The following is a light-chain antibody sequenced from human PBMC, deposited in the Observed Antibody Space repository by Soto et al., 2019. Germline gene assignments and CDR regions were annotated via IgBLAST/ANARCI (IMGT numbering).Light chain of an antibody. J-gene: IGKJ3*01. CDR2: DAS. V-gene: IGKV3-20*01. CDR1: QSVSSTY. CDR3: QQYGRSPGLFT. Sequence: IVLTQSPGTLSLSPGERATLSCRASQSVSSTYLAWYQQKPGQAPRLLIYDASSRATGIPDRFSGSGSGTDFTRTISRLEPDDFAVYYCQQYGRSPGLFTFGPGTKVDIK.